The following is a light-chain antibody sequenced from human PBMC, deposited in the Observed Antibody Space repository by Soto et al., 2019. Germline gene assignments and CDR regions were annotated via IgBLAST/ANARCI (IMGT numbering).Light chain of an antibody. Sequence: QSVLTQPPSASGTPGQRVTISCYGSSSNIGSDTVYWYQQLPGTAPKLLIYSNSQRPSGVPDRFSGSKSGTSASLAISGLQSEDEADYYCAAWDDSLNGWVFGGGTKLTGL. J-gene: IGLJ3*02. CDR3: AAWDDSLNGWV. CDR1: SSNIGSDT. CDR2: SNS. V-gene: IGLV1-44*01.